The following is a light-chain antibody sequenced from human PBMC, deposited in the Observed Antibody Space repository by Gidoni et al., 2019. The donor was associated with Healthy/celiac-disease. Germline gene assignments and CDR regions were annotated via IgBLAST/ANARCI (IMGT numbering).Light chain of an antibody. J-gene: IGKJ4*01. V-gene: IGKV3D-15*01. CDR1: QSVSSN. CDR3: QQYNNWPPLT. CDR2: GAS. Sequence: EIAMMQSPATLSVSPGERATLSCRASQSVSSNLAWYQQKPGQAPRLLIYGASTRATGIPARFSGSGSGTEFTLTISSLQSEDFAVYYCQQYNNWPPLTFGGGTKVEIK.